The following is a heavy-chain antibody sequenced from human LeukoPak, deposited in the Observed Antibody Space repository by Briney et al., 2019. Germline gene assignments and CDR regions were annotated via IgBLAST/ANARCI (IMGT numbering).Heavy chain of an antibody. J-gene: IGHJ4*02. Sequence: SETLSLTCTVSGGSISSNSYYWGWIRQPPGKGLGWIGEINHSGSTNYNPSLKSRVTISVDTSKNQFSLKLSSVTAADTAVYYCARGLRWVATRYFDYWGQGTLVTVSS. CDR3: ARGLRWVATRYFDY. V-gene: IGHV4-39*07. CDR1: GGSISSNSYY. D-gene: IGHD5-12*01. CDR2: INHSGST.